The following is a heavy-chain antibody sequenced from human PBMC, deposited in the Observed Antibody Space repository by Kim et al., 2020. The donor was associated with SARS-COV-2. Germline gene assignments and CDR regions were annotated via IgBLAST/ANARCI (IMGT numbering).Heavy chain of an antibody. Sequence: VKCRFTTSRDNSKNTLYLQMNSLRAEDTAVYYCAEDGGSSGQGYYYGMDVWGQGTTVTVSS. V-gene: IGHV3-30*02. CDR3: AEDGGSSGQGYYYGMDV. J-gene: IGHJ6*02. D-gene: IGHD6-6*01.